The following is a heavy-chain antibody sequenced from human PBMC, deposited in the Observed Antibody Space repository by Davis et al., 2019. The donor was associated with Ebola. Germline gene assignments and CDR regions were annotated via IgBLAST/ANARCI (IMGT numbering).Heavy chain of an antibody. J-gene: IGHJ6*02. D-gene: IGHD2-2*01. CDR3: AKGRYQLLLSPGMDV. Sequence: SLKISCEASGFSFDDYAMHWVRQAPGKGLEWVSGISWNSGSIGYADSVKGRFTISRDNAKNSLYLQMNSLRAEDTALYYCAKGRYQLLLSPGMDVWGQGTTVTVSS. V-gene: IGHV3-9*01. CDR2: ISWNSGSI. CDR1: GFSFDDYA.